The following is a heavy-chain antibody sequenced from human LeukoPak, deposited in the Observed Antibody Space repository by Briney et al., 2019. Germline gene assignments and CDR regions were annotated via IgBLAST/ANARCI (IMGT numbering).Heavy chain of an antibody. V-gene: IGHV1-69*13. CDR2: IIPIFGTA. CDR1: GGTFSNYA. D-gene: IGHD3-22*01. J-gene: IGHJ4*02. Sequence: SVKVSCKASGGTFSNYAINWVRQAPGQGLEWMGGIIPIFGTANYAQNFQGRVTITADESTSAAYMQLSSLRSEDTAVYYCARAPAYYYDSSGYYFDYWGQGTLVTV. CDR3: ARAPAYYYDSSGYYFDY.